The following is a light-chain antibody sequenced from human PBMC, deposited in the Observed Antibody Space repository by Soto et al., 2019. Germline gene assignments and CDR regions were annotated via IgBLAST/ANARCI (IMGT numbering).Light chain of an antibody. V-gene: IGKV3-11*01. J-gene: IGKJ1*01. CDR2: DAS. Sequence: EIVLTQSPATLSLSPGERATLSCRASQSVSSYLAWYQQKPGQAPRLLIYDASNRATGIPARFSGSGSGTDFTVTISSLETEDCAVYYCQQRSNWPRTFGQGTKVEIK. CDR3: QQRSNWPRT. CDR1: QSVSSY.